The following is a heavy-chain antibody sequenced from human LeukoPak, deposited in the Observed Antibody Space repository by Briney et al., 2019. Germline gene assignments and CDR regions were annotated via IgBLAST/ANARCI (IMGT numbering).Heavy chain of an antibody. CDR3: AKDSSDYGDFDWYFDL. J-gene: IGHJ2*01. D-gene: IGHD4-17*01. V-gene: IGHV3-23*01. CDR1: GFTFSSYA. Sequence: PGGSLRLSCAASGFTFSSYAMSWVRQAPGKGLEWVSAISGSGGSTYYADSVKGRFTISRDNSKNTLYLQMNSLRAEDTAVYYCAKDSSDYGDFDWYFDLWGRGTLVTVSS. CDR2: ISGSGGST.